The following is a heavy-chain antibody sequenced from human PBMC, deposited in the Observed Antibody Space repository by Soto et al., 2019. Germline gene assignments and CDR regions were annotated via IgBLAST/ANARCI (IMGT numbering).Heavy chain of an antibody. V-gene: IGHV4-39*01. D-gene: IGHD4-17*01. J-gene: IGHJ6*03. CDR2: IYYSGST. Sequence: SETLSLTCTVSGGSISSSSYYWGWIRQPPGKGLEWIGSIYYSGSTYYNPSLKSRVTISVDTSKNQFSLKLSSVTAADTAVYYCARAGDYHRTYYYMEVWGKGTTVTVSS. CDR1: GGSISSSSYY. CDR3: ARAGDYHRTYYYMEV.